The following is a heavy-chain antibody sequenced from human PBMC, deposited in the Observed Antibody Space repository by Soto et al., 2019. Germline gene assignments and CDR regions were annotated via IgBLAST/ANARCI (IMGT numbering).Heavy chain of an antibody. CDR2: IYPGDSDT. V-gene: IGHV5-51*01. D-gene: IGHD6-13*01. CDR1: GYSFSSYW. J-gene: IGHJ6*02. CDR3: ARTAAAGKYYYGMDV. Sequence: GESLKISCKGSGYSFSSYWIGWVRQMPGKGLEWMGIIYPGDSDTRYSPSFQGQVTISADKSISTAYLQWSSLKASDTAMYYCARTAAAGKYYYGMDVWGPGTLVTVSS.